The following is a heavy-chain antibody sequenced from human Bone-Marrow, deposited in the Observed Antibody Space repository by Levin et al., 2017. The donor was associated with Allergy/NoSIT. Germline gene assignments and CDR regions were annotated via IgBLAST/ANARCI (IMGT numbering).Heavy chain of an antibody. V-gene: IGHV3-74*01. CDR2: IHSDGSTT. Sequence: GGSLRLSCAASGFTFSSYWMRWVRQAPGKGLVWVSHIHSDGSTTSYADSVKGRFAISRDNAKNTLYLQMSSLRAEDTAVYYCARDLRGSLDRWGLGTLVTVSS. CDR1: GFTFSSYW. J-gene: IGHJ5*02. D-gene: IGHD3-10*01. CDR3: ARDLRGSLDR.